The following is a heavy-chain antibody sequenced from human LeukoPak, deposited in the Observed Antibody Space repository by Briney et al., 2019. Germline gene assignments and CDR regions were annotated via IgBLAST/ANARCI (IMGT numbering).Heavy chain of an antibody. D-gene: IGHD3-22*01. J-gene: IGHJ3*02. CDR2: ISYDGSNK. V-gene: IGHV3-30-3*01. CDR3: ARSTMIVDDAFDI. CDR1: GFTFSSYA. Sequence: GGSLRLSCAASGFTFSSYAMHWVRQAPGKGLEWVAVISYDGSNKYYADSVKGRFTISRDNAKNSLYLQMNSLRAEDTAVYYCARSTMIVDDAFDIWGQGTMVTVSS.